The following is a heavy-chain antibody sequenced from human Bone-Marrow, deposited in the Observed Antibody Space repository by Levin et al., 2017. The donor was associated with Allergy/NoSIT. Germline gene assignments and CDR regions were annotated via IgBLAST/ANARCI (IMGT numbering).Heavy chain of an antibody. CDR2: IDPSNSYT. V-gene: IGHV5-10-1*01. Sequence: VASVKVSCKVSGDTFNTYWITWVRQMPGKGLEWLGRIDPSNSYTNYSPSFQGHVTISADASIRTAFLQWSSLTASDTAIFYCASHTTITTSAFDIWGQGTMVTVSS. CDR3: ASHTTITTSAFDI. CDR1: GDTFNTYW. J-gene: IGHJ3*02. D-gene: IGHD5-18*01.